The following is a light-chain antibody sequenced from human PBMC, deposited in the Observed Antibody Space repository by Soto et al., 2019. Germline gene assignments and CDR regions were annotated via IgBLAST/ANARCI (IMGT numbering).Light chain of an antibody. CDR2: DVS. V-gene: IGLV2-14*01. J-gene: IGLJ2*01. Sequence: QSALTQPASVSGSPGQSITISCTGTSSDVGGYNYVSWYQQHPGKAPNLIIFDVSNRPSGVSNRFSGSKSGNSASLTISGLQAEDEADYYCSSNTGSNTPVVFGGGTQLTVL. CDR3: SSNTGSNTPVV. CDR1: SSDVGGYNY.